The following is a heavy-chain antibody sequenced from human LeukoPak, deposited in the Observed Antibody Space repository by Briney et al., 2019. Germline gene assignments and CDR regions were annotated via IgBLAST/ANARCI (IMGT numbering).Heavy chain of an antibody. V-gene: IGHV1-18*01. CDR3: ARAGASVTNQLDS. CDR1: GYTFTNYA. Sequence: ASVKVSCKASGYTFTNYAMNWVRQAPGQGLEWMGWISAYNDNTNYAQNLQDRVTMTTDRSTSTAYMELRSLTSDDTAVFYCARAGASVTNQLDSWGQGTLVIVSS. D-gene: IGHD4-17*01. CDR2: ISAYNDNT. J-gene: IGHJ4*02.